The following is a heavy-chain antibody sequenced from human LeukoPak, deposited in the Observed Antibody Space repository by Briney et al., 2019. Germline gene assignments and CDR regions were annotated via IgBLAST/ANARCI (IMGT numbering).Heavy chain of an antibody. CDR2: TNPNSGGT. J-gene: IGHJ5*02. CDR1: GYTFTGYY. V-gene: IGHV1-2*02. Sequence: GASVKVSCKASGYTFTGYYMHWVRQAPGQGLEWMGWTNPNSGGTNYAQKFQGRVTMTRDTSISTAYMELSRLRSDDTAVYYCARSGLGYCSGGSCYRNWFDPWGQGTLVTVSS. D-gene: IGHD2-15*01. CDR3: ARSGLGYCSGGSCYRNWFDP.